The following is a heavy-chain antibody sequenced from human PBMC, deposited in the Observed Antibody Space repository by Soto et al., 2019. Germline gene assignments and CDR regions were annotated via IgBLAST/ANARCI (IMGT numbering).Heavy chain of an antibody. J-gene: IGHJ1*01. CDR3: DRSIGEPITRGFTY. CDR2: ISSSSTYI. D-gene: IGHD3-10*01. V-gene: IGHV3-21*01. Sequence: EVQLVESGGGLVKPGGSLRLSCAASEFTFTSHSMNWVRQAPGKGLEWVASISSSSTYIFYADSVKGRCTISRDNAKGSLYLQMNSLRDEDKAVYYCDRSIGEPITRGFTYWGQGTAVTVSS. CDR1: EFTFTSHS.